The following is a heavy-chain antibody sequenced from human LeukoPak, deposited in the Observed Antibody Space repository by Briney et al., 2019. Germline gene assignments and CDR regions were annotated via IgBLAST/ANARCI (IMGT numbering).Heavy chain of an antibody. CDR1: GGSTSSSSYY. Sequence: SEALSLTCTVSGGSTSSSSYYWGWIRQPPGKGLEWIGSIYYSGSTYYNPSLKSRVTISVDTSKNQFSLKLSSVTAADTAVYYCARGLGYDSSGYYSDYWGQGTLVTVSS. J-gene: IGHJ4*02. D-gene: IGHD3-22*01. V-gene: IGHV4-39*07. CDR2: IYYSGST. CDR3: ARGLGYDSSGYYSDY.